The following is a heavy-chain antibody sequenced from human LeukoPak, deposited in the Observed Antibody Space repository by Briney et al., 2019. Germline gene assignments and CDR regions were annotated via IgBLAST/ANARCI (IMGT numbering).Heavy chain of an antibody. D-gene: IGHD5/OR15-5a*01. CDR3: ARVRVSTTQFCYYYGMDV. Sequence: SETLSLTCAVSGGSISSSNWWSWVRQPPGKGLEWIGEIYHSGSTNYNPSLKSRVTISVDKSKNQFSLKLSSVTAADTAVYYCARVRVSTTQFCYYYGMDVWGQGTTVTVS. CDR2: IYHSGST. V-gene: IGHV4-4*02. CDR1: GGSISSSNW. J-gene: IGHJ6*02.